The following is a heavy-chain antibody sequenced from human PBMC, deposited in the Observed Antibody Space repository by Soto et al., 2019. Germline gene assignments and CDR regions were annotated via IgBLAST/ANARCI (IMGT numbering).Heavy chain of an antibody. J-gene: IGHJ6*02. V-gene: IGHV5-51*01. Sequence: PGEALKISCKGSGYSFTSYWIGWVRQMPGKGLEWMGIIYPGDSGTRYSPSFQGQVTISADKSISTAYLQWSSLKASDTAMYYCARCLRVGSGSGYYYGMDVWGQGTTVTVSS. CDR1: GYSFTSYW. CDR2: IYPGDSGT. D-gene: IGHD3-10*01. CDR3: ARCLRVGSGSGYYYGMDV.